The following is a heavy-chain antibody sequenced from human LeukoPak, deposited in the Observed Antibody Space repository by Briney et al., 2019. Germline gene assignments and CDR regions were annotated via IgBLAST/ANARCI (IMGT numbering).Heavy chain of an antibody. V-gene: IGHV3-74*01. CDR1: GFTFSNYW. Sequence: GGSLRLSCAASGFTFSNYWIHWVRQAPGKGLVWVSRINSDGSSTSYADSVKGRFTISRDNAKNTLYLQMNSLRAEDTAVYFCARDGYCSSTSCYYFDYWGQGTLVTVSS. CDR2: INSDGSST. CDR3: ARDGYCSSTSCYYFDY. J-gene: IGHJ4*02. D-gene: IGHD2-2*01.